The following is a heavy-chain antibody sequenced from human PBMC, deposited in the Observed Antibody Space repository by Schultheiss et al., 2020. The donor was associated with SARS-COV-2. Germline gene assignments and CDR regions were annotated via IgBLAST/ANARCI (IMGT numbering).Heavy chain of an antibody. CDR2: ISSSGSTI. CDR3: ARETLGYCSGGSCYSGYFDY. J-gene: IGHJ4*02. CDR1: GFTFSSYE. D-gene: IGHD2-15*01. V-gene: IGHV3-48*03. Sequence: GGSLRLSCAASGFTFSSYEMNWVRQAPGKGLEWVSYISSSGSTIYYADSVKGRFTISRDNSKNTLYLQMNSLRAEDTAVYYCARETLGYCSGGSCYSGYFDYWGQGTLVTVSS.